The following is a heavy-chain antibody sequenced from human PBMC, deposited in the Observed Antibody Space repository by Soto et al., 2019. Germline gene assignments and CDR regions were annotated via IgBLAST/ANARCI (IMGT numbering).Heavy chain of an antibody. V-gene: IGHV4-4*02. CDR1: GGSISSSNW. Sequence: PSETLSLTCAVSGGSISSSNWWSWVRQPPGKGLEWIGEIYHSGGTNYNPSLKSRVTISVDKSKNQFSLKLSSVTAADTAVYYCARGDWSGGSCYSVDIWGQGTMVTVSS. CDR2: IYHSGGT. J-gene: IGHJ3*02. D-gene: IGHD2-15*01. CDR3: ARGDWSGGSCYSVDI.